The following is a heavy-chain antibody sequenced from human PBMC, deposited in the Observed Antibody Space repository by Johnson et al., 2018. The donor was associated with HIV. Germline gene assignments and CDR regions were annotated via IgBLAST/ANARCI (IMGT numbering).Heavy chain of an antibody. D-gene: IGHD6-6*01. J-gene: IGHJ3*02. Sequence: VQLVESGGGVLRPGGSLRLSCEGFGFTFSSHWMTWVRQAPVKGLEWVAKIKQDGSETYYVDAVKGRFTISRDNAKNSLYLKMKSLRAEDTAVYYCARANGQLGGAFDIWGQGTMVTVSS. CDR2: IKQDGSET. V-gene: IGHV3-7*05. CDR1: GFTFSSHW. CDR3: ARANGQLGGAFDI.